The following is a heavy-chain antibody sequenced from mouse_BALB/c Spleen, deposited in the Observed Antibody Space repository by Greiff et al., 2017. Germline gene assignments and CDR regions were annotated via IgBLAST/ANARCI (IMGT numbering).Heavy chain of an antibody. D-gene: IGHD2-1*01. CDR3: ARHYGNYVDY. CDR2: ISSGGGST. CDR1: GFAFSSYD. Sequence: EVQLQESGGGLVKPGGSLKLSCAASGFAFSSYDMSWVRQTPEKRLEWVAYISSGGGSTYYPDTVKGRFTISRDNAKNTLYLQMSSLKSEDTAMYYCARHYGNYVDYWGQGTTLTVSS. J-gene: IGHJ2*01. V-gene: IGHV5-12-1*01.